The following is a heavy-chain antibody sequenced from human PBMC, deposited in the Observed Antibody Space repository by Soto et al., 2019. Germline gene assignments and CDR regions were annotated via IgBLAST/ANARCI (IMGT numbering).Heavy chain of an antibody. D-gene: IGHD6-6*01. Sequence: SETLSLTCTVSGGSISSHYWSWIRQAAGKGLEWIGRMYISGSTNYNPSLKSRVTMSVDTSKNQFSLKLSSVTAADTAVYYCASLGVEYSSSPYGMDVWGLGTTVPVSS. CDR3: ASLGVEYSSSPYGMDV. V-gene: IGHV4-4*07. J-gene: IGHJ6*02. CDR2: MYISGST. CDR1: GGSISSHY.